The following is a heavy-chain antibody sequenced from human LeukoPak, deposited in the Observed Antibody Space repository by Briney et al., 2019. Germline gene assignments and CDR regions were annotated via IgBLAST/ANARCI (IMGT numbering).Heavy chain of an antibody. Sequence: SETLSLTCTVSGGSISSYYWSWIRQPPGKGLEWIGYIYYSGSTNYNPSLKSRVTISVDTSKNQFSLKLSSVTAADTAVYYCARNARGGSYYPYNWFDPWGQGTLVTVSS. CDR1: GGSISSYY. D-gene: IGHD3-10*01. CDR3: ARNARGGSYYPYNWFDP. J-gene: IGHJ5*02. CDR2: IYYSGST. V-gene: IGHV4-59*08.